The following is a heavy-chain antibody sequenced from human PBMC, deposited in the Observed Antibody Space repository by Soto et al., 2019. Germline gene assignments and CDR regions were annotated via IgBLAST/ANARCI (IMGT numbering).Heavy chain of an antibody. CDR3: ARGGVVGLDGSAAFDI. CDR2: INPANGVA. CDR1: GYTLTSHH. Sequence: QVHLVQSGAEVKKPGASMKVSCTASGYTLTSHHVHWVRQAPGRRLEWMGSINPANGVAQYTARFQGRVIMTRDTSTSTVYMELRGLTSEDTAIFYCARGGVVGLDGSAAFDIWGQGTMVTVSS. V-gene: IGHV1-46*01. D-gene: IGHD1-1*01. J-gene: IGHJ3*02.